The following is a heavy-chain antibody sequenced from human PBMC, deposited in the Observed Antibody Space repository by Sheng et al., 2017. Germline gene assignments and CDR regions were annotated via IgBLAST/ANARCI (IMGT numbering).Heavy chain of an antibody. Sequence: QVQLQQWGAGLLKPSETLSLTCAVYGGSFSGYYWSWIRQPPGKGLEWIGEINHSGSTNYNPSLKSRVTISVDTSKNQFSLKLSSVTAADTAVYYCARALPRIAVAGGVDYWGQGTLVTVSS. J-gene: IGHJ4*02. CDR2: INHSGST. V-gene: IGHV4-34*01. CDR1: GGSFSGYY. D-gene: IGHD6-19*01. CDR3: ARALPRIAVAGGVDY.